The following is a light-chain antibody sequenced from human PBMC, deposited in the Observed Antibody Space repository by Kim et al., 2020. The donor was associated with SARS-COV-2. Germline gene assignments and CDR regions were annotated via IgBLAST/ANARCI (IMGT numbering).Light chain of an antibody. J-gene: IGLJ2*01. CDR1: RSNIGDNY. V-gene: IGLV1-47*01. Sequence: PGQRVSISCSGSRSNIGDNYVYWYQHLPGTAPKLLIYRDSQRPSGVPDRFSGSKSGSSASLAISGLRSADEADYYCAAWDDRLSGVVFGGGTKLTVL. CDR2: RDS. CDR3: AAWDDRLSGVV.